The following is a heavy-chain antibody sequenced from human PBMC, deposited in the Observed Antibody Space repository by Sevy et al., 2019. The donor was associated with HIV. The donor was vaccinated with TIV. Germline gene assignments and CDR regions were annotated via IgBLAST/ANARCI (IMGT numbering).Heavy chain of an antibody. D-gene: IGHD1-26*01. CDR3: ERDRRESYHVAYNWFDP. J-gene: IGHJ5*02. Sequence: GGSLRLSCAASGFTLRSYGMHWVRQVPGKGVVWVSRINGDGTSTTYADSVKGRFTISRNNAKNTLFLQMNRLIPEDTAVYYGERDRRESYHVAYNWFDPWGQGTLVTVSS. CDR1: GFTLRSYG. V-gene: IGHV3-74*01. CDR2: INGDGTST.